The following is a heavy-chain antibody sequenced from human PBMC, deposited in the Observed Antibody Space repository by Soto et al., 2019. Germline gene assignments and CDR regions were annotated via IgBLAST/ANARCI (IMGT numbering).Heavy chain of an antibody. CDR1: GYTFTGYY. CDR2: INPNSGGT. Sequence: GASVKVSCKASGYTFTGYYMHWVRQAPGQGLEWMGWINPNSGGTNYAQKFQGWVTMTRDTSISTAYMELSRLRSDDTAVYYCARYSSRSFYGMDVWGQGTTVTVSS. D-gene: IGHD6-13*01. CDR3: ARYSSRSFYGMDV. V-gene: IGHV1-2*04. J-gene: IGHJ6*02.